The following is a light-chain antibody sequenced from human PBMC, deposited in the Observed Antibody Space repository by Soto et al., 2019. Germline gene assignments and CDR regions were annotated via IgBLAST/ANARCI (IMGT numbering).Light chain of an antibody. CDR3: CSYTTSNTRQIV. CDR1: SSDVGGYNY. CDR2: DVS. V-gene: IGLV2-14*03. Sequence: QSVLTQPASVSGSPGQSITISCTGTSSDVGGYNYVSWYQHHPGKAPKLMIYDVSNRPSGVSNRFSGSKSGNTASLTISGLQPEGEADYYCCSYTTSNTRQIVFGTGTKVTVL. J-gene: IGLJ1*01.